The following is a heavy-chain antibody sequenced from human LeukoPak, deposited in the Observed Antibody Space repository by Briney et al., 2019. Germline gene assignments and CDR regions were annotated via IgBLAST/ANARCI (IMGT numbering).Heavy chain of an antibody. J-gene: IGHJ1*01. CDR2: ISSSSSYI. CDR1: GFTFSSYS. Sequence: PGGSLRLSCAASGFTFSSYSMNWVRQAPGKGLEWVSSISSSSSYIYYADSVKGRFTISRDNAKNSLYPQMNGLRAEDTAVYYCARADYYDSSGYYYVPEYFQHWGQGTLVTVSS. D-gene: IGHD3-22*01. V-gene: IGHV3-21*01. CDR3: ARADYYDSSGYYYVPEYFQH.